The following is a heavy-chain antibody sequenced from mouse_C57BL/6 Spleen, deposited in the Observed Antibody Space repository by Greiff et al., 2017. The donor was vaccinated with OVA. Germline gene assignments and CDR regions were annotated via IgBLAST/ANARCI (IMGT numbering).Heavy chain of an antibody. Sequence: QVQLQQSGPELVKPGASVKISCKASGYAFSSSWMNWVKQRPGKGLEWIGRIYPGDGDTNYNGKFKGKATLTADKSSSTAYMQLSSLTSEVSAVYFCAHGWAMDYWGQGTSVTVSS. CDR2: IYPGDGDT. V-gene: IGHV1-82*01. CDR3: AHGWAMDY. CDR1: GYAFSSSW. D-gene: IGHD1-1*01. J-gene: IGHJ4*01.